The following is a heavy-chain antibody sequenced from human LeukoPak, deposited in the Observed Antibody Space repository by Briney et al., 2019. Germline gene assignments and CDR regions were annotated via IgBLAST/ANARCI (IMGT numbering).Heavy chain of an antibody. V-gene: IGHV3-23*01. CDR2: ISRSGGST. CDR3: ASGIRERGFDY. J-gene: IGHJ4*01. Sequence: GGSLRLSCAASGFIFRSYGMSWVRQAPGKGLEWVSCISRSGGSTYYADTVKGRFTISRDNSKNTLYLQMNSLRPDDTALYFCASGIRERGFDYWGHGTLVTVSS. CDR1: GFIFRSYG. D-gene: IGHD1-1*01.